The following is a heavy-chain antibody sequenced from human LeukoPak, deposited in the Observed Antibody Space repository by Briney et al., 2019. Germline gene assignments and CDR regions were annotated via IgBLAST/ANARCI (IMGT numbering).Heavy chain of an antibody. Sequence: PSATLSLTCTVSGGSISSYYWSWIRQPPGKGLEWIGYVYYSGSTNYNPSLKSRVTISVDTSKNQFSLKLSSVTAADTAVYYCARLRQLATNYYYGMDVWGQGTTVTVSS. D-gene: IGHD6-13*01. V-gene: IGHV4-59*01. CDR1: GGSISSYY. CDR3: ARLRQLATNYYYGMDV. CDR2: VYYSGST. J-gene: IGHJ6*02.